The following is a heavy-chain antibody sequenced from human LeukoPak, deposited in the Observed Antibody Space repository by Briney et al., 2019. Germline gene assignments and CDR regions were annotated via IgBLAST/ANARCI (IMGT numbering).Heavy chain of an antibody. CDR3: ASRPRGTYFFDH. D-gene: IGHD3-16*01. J-gene: IGHJ4*02. Sequence: QPGGSLRLSCAASGFTFSSYWMHWVRQAPGKGLVWFSRINSDGSSTDYADSVKGRFTISRDNAKNTLYLQMNSLTAEDTAVCYCASRPRGTYFFDHWGQGTLVTVSS. CDR2: INSDGSST. V-gene: IGHV3-74*01. CDR1: GFTFSSYW.